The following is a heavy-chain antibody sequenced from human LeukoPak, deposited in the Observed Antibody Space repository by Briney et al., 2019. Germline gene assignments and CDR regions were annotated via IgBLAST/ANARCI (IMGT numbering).Heavy chain of an antibody. J-gene: IGHJ5*02. D-gene: IGHD1-26*01. V-gene: IGHV3-9*01. CDR2: ISWNSGSI. CDR1: GFTFDDYA. CDR3: AKEGAA. Sequence: GGSLRLSCAASGFTFDDYAMHWVRQAPGKGLEWVSGISWNSGSIGYADSVKGRFTISRDSAKNSLYLQMNSLRAEDTALYYCAKEGAAWGQGTLVTVSS.